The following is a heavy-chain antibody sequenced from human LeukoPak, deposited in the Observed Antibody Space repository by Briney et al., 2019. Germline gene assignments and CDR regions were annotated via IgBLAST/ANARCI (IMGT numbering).Heavy chain of an antibody. CDR3: ARASYYYDTSGLGAFDI. V-gene: IGHV3-9*01. CDR2: INWDGSRI. Sequence: PGRSLRPSCAASGFTFDDHAMYWVRQAPGKGLEWVSGINWDGSRIGYADAVKGRFTISRDSAKNSLYLQMNSLRTEDTALYYCARASYYYDTSGLGAFDIWGQGTLVTVSS. CDR1: GFTFDDHA. J-gene: IGHJ3*02. D-gene: IGHD3-22*01.